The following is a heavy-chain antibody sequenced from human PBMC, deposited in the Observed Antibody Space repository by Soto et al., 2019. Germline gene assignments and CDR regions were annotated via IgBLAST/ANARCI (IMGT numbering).Heavy chain of an antibody. CDR1: GGSFSGYY. Sequence: SETLSLTCAVYGGSFSGYYWSWIRQPPGKGLEWIGEINHSGSTNYNPSLKSRVTISVDTSKNQFSLKLSSVTAADTAVYYCARSTAVTTPGGFDYWGQGTLVTVSS. D-gene: IGHD4-17*01. CDR3: ARSTAVTTPGGFDY. CDR2: INHSGST. J-gene: IGHJ4*02. V-gene: IGHV4-34*01.